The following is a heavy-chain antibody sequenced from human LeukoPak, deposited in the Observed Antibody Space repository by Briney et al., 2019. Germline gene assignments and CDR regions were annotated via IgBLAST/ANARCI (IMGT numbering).Heavy chain of an antibody. CDR2: IIPIFGTA. D-gene: IGHD2-15*01. CDR1: GGTFSSYA. J-gene: IGHJ6*03. Sequence: SVKVSCKASGGTFSSYAISWVRQAPGQGLEWMGGIIPIFGTANYAQKFQGRVTITTDESTSTAYMELSSLRSEDMAVYYCATTRGGVLLANYYYYTDVWGKGTTVTVSS. CDR3: ATTRGGVLLANYYYYTDV. V-gene: IGHV1-69*05.